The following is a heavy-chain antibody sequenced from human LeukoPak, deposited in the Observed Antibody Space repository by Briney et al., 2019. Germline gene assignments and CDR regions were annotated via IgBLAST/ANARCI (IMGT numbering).Heavy chain of an antibody. J-gene: IGHJ6*03. CDR1: GGSISSYY. D-gene: IGHD3-16*01. CDR3: ASGATSWAHMDV. V-gene: IGHV4-59*01. CDR2: IYYSGSI. Sequence: PSETLSLTCTVSGGSISSYYWSWIRQPPGKGLEWIGYIYYSGSINYNPSFKSRVTISVDTSKNQFSLKLSSVTAADTAVYYCASGATSWAHMDVWGEGTTVTVSS.